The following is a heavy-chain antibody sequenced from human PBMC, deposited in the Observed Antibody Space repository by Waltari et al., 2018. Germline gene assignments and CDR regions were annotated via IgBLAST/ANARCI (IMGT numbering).Heavy chain of an antibody. CDR2: VDPEDGET. D-gene: IGHD3-3*01. Sequence: EVHLTQSGAEVKKPGATVKISCKASGYCFTDQLLHWVRPAPGKGPEWIGRVDPEDGETTLAEKFEGRVTITADTSTDTAYMDLSRLRSEDTALYYCMTLPIFGLVIKNYWGQGTLVTVSS. J-gene: IGHJ1*01. CDR1: GYCFTDQL. V-gene: IGHV1-69-2*01. CDR3: MTLPIFGLVIKNY.